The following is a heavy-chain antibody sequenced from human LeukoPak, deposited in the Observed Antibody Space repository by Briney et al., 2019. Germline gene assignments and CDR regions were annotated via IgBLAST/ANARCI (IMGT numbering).Heavy chain of an antibody. CDR2: ISGSGGST. Sequence: PGGSLRLSCAASGFTFISYAMTWGRQAPGKGLEWVSGISGSGGSTYYADSVKGRFTISRDNSKNTLYLQMNSLRAEDTAVYFCAKEDRVYGSGKINWFDPWGQGTLVTVSS. J-gene: IGHJ5*02. V-gene: IGHV3-23*01. CDR3: AKEDRVYGSGKINWFDP. CDR1: GFTFISYA. D-gene: IGHD3-10*01.